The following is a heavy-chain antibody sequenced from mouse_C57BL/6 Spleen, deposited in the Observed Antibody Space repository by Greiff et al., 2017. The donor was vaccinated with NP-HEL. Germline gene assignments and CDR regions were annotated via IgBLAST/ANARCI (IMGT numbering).Heavy chain of an antibody. D-gene: IGHD3-1*01. CDR3: ASSGGGREAY. CDR2: IYPGDGDT. V-gene: IGHV1-82*01. Sequence: VQLQQSGPELVKPGASVKISCKASGYAFSSSWMNWVKQRPGKGLEWIGRIYPGDGDTNYNGKFKDKATLTADKSSSTAYMQLSSLTSEDSAVYFCASSGGGREAYWGQGTLVTVSA. CDR1: GYAFSSSW. J-gene: IGHJ3*01.